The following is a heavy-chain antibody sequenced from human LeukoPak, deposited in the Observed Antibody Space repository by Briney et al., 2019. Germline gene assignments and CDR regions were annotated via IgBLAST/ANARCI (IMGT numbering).Heavy chain of an antibody. V-gene: IGHV3-53*01. Sequence: GGSLRLSCAASGFTVSSNYMSWVRQAPGKGLEWVSVIYSGGSTYYADSVKGRFTIPRDNSKNTLYLQMNSLRAEDTAVYYCARVTGVNWFDPWGQGTLVTVSS. D-gene: IGHD1-20*01. CDR1: GFTVSSNY. CDR2: IYSGGST. J-gene: IGHJ5*02. CDR3: ARVTGVNWFDP.